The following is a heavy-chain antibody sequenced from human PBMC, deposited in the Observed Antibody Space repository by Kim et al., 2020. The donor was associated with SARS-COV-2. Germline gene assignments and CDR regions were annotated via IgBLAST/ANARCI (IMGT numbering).Heavy chain of an antibody. D-gene: IGHD3-10*01. Sequence: SETLSLTCAVYGGSFSGYYWSWIRQPPGKGLEWIGEINHRGSTTYNPSLKSRVTISVDTSKNQFSLKLSSVTAADTAVYYCARVPYMVRGVWFQYYYGMDVWGQGTTVTVSS. CDR2: INHRGST. V-gene: IGHV4-34*01. J-gene: IGHJ6*02. CDR3: ARVPYMVRGVWFQYYYGMDV. CDR1: GGSFSGYY.